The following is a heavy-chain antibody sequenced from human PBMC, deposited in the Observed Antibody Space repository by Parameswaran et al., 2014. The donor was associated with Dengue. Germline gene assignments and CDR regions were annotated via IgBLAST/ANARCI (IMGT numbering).Heavy chain of an antibody. CDR3: ARRSRVIPHYMDV. V-gene: IGHV1-46*03. D-gene: IGHD2/OR15-2a*01. CDR2: INPSGGST. J-gene: IGHJ6*02. Sequence: WVRQAPGQGLEWMGVINPSGGSTTYAQKFQGRVTTARDTSTSTVHMELSSLRSEDTAVYYCARRSRVIPHYMDVWGQGTTGHRLL.